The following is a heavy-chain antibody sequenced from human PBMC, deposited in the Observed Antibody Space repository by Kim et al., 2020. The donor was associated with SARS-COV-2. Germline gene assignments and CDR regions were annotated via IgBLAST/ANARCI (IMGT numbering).Heavy chain of an antibody. Sequence: GGSLRLSCAASGFSFSSYAMNWVRQAPGKGLEWVSSISGSSGSTYYADSVKGRFTISRDNSKNTLYLQMNSLRAEDTAVYYCANLPVVGYCSSTSCYVPNWGQGALVTVSS. CDR1: GFSFSSYA. J-gene: IGHJ4*02. V-gene: IGHV3-23*01. D-gene: IGHD2-2*01. CDR2: ISGSSGST. CDR3: ANLPVVGYCSSTSCYVPN.